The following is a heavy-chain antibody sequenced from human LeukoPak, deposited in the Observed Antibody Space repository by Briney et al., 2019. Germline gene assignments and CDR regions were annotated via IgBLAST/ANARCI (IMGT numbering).Heavy chain of an antibody. CDR3: ARGGGYCSGGSCYPFDY. CDR2: INHSGST. V-gene: IGHV4-34*01. D-gene: IGHD2-15*01. J-gene: IGHJ4*02. CDR1: GGSFSGYY. Sequence: SETLSLTCAVYGGSFSGYYWNWIRQPPGKGLEWIGEINHSGSTNYNPSLKSRVTISVDTSKNQFSLKLSSVTAADTAVYYCARGGGYCSGGSCYPFDYWGQGILVTVSS.